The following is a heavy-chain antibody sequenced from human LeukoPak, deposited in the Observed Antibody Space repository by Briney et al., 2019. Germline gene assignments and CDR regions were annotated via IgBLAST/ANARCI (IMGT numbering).Heavy chain of an antibody. J-gene: IGHJ6*02. CDR2: IYSGGST. D-gene: IGHD1-26*01. V-gene: IGHV3-66*01. CDR3: ASGGATSYYYYGMDV. Sequence: GGSLRLSCAASGFTLSNAYMSWVRQAPGKGLEWVSVIYSGGSTYYADSVKGRFTISRDNSKNTLYLQMNSLRAEDTAVYYCASGGATSYYYYGMDVWGQGTTVTVFS. CDR1: GFTLSNAY.